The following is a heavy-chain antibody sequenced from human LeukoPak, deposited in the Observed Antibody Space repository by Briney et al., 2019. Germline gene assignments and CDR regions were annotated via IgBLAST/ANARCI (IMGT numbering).Heavy chain of an antibody. Sequence: ASETLSLTCAVYGGSFSGYYWSWIRQPPGKGLEWIGEINHSGSTNYNPSLKSRVTISVDTSKNQFSLKLSSVTAADTAVYYCARSPYSSSPQFDYWGQGTLVTVSS. V-gene: IGHV4-34*01. CDR1: GGSFSGYY. CDR2: INHSGST. J-gene: IGHJ4*02. CDR3: ARSPYSSSPQFDY. D-gene: IGHD6-6*01.